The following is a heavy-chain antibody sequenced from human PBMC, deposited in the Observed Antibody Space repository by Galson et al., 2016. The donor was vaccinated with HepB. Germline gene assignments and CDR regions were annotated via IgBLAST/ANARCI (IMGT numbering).Heavy chain of an antibody. CDR1: GYPFTNYA. CDR2: INAGNGNT. V-gene: IGHV1-3*01. Sequence: SVKVSCKASGYPFTNYAMNWVRQAPGQRLEWMGWINAGNGNTKYSQNFQGRVTITRDTSASTGYMEVSILRSEDTSVYYCARGFSRGFDYWGQGTLVTVSS. J-gene: IGHJ4*02. CDR3: ARGFSRGFDY.